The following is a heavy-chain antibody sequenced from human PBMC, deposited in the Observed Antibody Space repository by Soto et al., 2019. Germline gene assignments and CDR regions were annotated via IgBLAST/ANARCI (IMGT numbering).Heavy chain of an antibody. CDR2: ISSSSTI. V-gene: IGHV3-48*02. D-gene: IGHD3-16*01. Sequence: EVQLVESGGGLVQPGGSLRLSCAASGFTFSSYSMNWVRQAPGKGLEWVSYISSSSTIYYADSVKGRFTISRDNAKNSLYLQMNSLRDEDTAVYYCAREGGDLDYFDYWGQGTLVTVSS. CDR3: AREGGDLDYFDY. CDR1: GFTFSSYS. J-gene: IGHJ4*02.